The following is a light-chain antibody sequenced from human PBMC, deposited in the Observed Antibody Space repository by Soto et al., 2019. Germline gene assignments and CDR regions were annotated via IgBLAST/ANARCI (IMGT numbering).Light chain of an antibody. CDR3: QRYGSSPLIT. CDR2: GTS. CDR1: QSVSSYY. Sequence: IVLTQSPGTLSLSPCERATLSSSASQSVSSYYLAWYQQKPGQAPRLLIYGTSSRATGIPDRFSGSGSGTDFTLTISRLEPEDFAVYFCQRYGSSPLITFGQGTRLEIK. V-gene: IGKV3-20*01. J-gene: IGKJ5*01.